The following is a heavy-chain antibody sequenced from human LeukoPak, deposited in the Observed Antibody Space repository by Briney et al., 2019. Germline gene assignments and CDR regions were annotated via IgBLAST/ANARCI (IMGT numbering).Heavy chain of an antibody. CDR1: GYTFNVYY. V-gene: IGHV1-2*02. D-gene: IGHD6-19*01. Sequence: ASVKVSCRASGYTFNVYYIHWVRQAPGQGREWMGWINPKNGGTKLAQKFQGRVTMTEDTSTDTAYMELSSLRAEDTAVYYCVTGGYSSGWGRYYFDCWGQGTLVTVSS. J-gene: IGHJ4*02. CDR2: INPKNGGT. CDR3: VTGGYSSGWGRYYFDC.